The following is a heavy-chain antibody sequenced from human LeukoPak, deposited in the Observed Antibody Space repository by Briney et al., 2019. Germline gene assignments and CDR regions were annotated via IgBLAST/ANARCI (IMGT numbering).Heavy chain of an antibody. D-gene: IGHD3-10*01. CDR2: IYYSGST. CDR3: AREVHYYYGSGSYSSFDY. Sequence: SETLSLTCTVSGRSISSYYWSWIRQPPGKGLEWIGHIYYSGSTNYNPSLESRVTISVDTSKNQFSLKLSSVTAADTAVYYCAREVHYYYGSGSYSSFDYWGQGTLVTVSS. J-gene: IGHJ4*02. V-gene: IGHV4-59*01. CDR1: GRSISSYY.